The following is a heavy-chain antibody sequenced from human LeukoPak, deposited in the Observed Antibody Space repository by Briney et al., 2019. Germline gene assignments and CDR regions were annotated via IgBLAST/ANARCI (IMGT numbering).Heavy chain of an antibody. CDR2: ISSDGFRT. D-gene: IGHD1/OR15-1a*01. CDR1: GFTFSYFA. Sequence: GGSLRLSCAASGFTFSYFAFHWVRQAPGKGLEFVSTISSDGFRTNYANSVKGRFAISRDNSKNMLFLQMGSLRDEDTAVYYCARDLGTTGSNFDLWGHGSLVTVSS. V-gene: IGHV3-64*01. CDR3: ARDLGTTGSNFDL. J-gene: IGHJ4*01.